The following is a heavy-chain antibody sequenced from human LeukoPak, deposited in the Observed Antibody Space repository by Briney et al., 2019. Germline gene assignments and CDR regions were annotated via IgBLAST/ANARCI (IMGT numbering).Heavy chain of an antibody. D-gene: IGHD5-18*01. Sequence: ASVNVSCTASGYTFTTYGISWVRQARGQGLEWMGWISAYNGNTNYVEKFPGRVTMTTDTSTSTAYMELRSLRSDDTAVYYCARDAADTVRGGDYWGQGTLVTVSS. CDR2: ISAYNGNT. CDR3: ARDAADTVRGGDY. J-gene: IGHJ4*02. CDR1: GYTFTTYG. V-gene: IGHV1-18*01.